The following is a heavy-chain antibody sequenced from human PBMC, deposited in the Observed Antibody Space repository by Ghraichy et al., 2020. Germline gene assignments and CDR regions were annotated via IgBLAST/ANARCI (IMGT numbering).Heavy chain of an antibody. Sequence: GGSLRLSCAASGFTFSDYYMSWIRQAPGKGLEWVSYISSSGSTIYYADSVKGRFTISRDNAKNSLYLQMNSLRAEDTAVYYCARDLGLRYCSGGSCPDAFDIWGQGTMVTVSS. CDR3: ARDLGLRYCSGGSCPDAFDI. CDR1: GFTFSDYY. D-gene: IGHD2-15*01. J-gene: IGHJ3*02. CDR2: ISSSGSTI. V-gene: IGHV3-11*01.